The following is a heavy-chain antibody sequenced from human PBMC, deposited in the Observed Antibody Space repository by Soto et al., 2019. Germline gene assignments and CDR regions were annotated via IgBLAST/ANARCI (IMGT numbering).Heavy chain of an antibody. V-gene: IGHV3-49*03. CDR3: TRENYYDSSGYYSNDAFDI. Sequence: SLRLSCTASGFTFGDYAMSWFRQAPGKGLEWVGFIRSKAYGGTTEYAASVKGRFTISRDDSKSIAYLQMNSLKTEDTAVYYCTRENYYDSSGYYSNDAFDIWGQGTMVTVSS. D-gene: IGHD3-22*01. CDR1: GFTFGDYA. CDR2: IRSKAYGGTT. J-gene: IGHJ3*02.